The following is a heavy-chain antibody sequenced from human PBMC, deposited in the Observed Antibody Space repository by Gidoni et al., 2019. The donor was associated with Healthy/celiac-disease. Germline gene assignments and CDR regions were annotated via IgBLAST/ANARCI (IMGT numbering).Heavy chain of an antibody. Sequence: EVQLVESGGGLVKPGGSLRLSCAASGFTFRRYSMNWFRQATGKGLEWVSSISSSSSYIYYADSVKGRFTVSRDNANNSLYLQMNSLRAEDTAVYYCARGRRDYYYDNSGYSVDNWFDPWGQGTLVTVSS. V-gene: IGHV3-21*01. CDR1: GFTFRRYS. D-gene: IGHD3-22*01. CDR2: ISSSSSYI. CDR3: ARGRRDYYYDNSGYSVDNWFDP. J-gene: IGHJ5*02.